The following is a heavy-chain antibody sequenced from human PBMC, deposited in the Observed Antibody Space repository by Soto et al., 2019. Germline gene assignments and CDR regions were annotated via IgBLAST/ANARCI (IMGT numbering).Heavy chain of an antibody. J-gene: IGHJ4*02. CDR3: ARDLPPVDY. V-gene: IGHV1-18*01. Sequence: QIQLVQSGADVKKPGASVKVSCKASGYTFSSYHITWVRQAPGQGLEWIGWISAYNGNTNYAQNLQGRVTMTTDPSTSTAYMELTSLRSDDTAVYYCARDLPPVDYWGQGTLVTVSS. CDR2: ISAYNGNT. CDR1: GYTFSSYH.